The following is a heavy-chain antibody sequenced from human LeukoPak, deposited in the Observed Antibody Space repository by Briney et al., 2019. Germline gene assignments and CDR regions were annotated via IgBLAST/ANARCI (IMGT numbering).Heavy chain of an antibody. CDR1: GFTFSSYA. Sequence: PGRSLRLSCAASGFTFSSYAMHWVRQAPGKGLEWVAVISYDGSNKYYADSVKGRFTISRDNSKNTLYLQMRSLRDEDPAVYYCARVHYTYYYDSSGPAAFDAFDIWGQGTMVTVSS. J-gene: IGHJ3*02. CDR2: ISYDGSNK. D-gene: IGHD3-22*01. CDR3: ARVHYTYYYDSSGPAAFDAFDI. V-gene: IGHV3-30*04.